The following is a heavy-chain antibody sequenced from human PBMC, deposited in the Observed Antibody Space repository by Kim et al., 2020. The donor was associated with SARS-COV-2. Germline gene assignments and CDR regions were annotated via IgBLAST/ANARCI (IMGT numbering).Heavy chain of an antibody. Sequence: SETLSLTCTVSGGSISSGGYYWSWIRQHPGKGLEWIGYIYYSGSTYYNPSLKSRVTISVDTSKNQFSLKLSSVTAADTAVYYCARGEGPVVVTSFDYWGQGTLVTVSS. D-gene: IGHD2-21*02. CDR1: GGSISSGGYY. CDR3: ARGEGPVVVTSFDY. J-gene: IGHJ4*02. V-gene: IGHV4-31*03. CDR2: IYYSGST.